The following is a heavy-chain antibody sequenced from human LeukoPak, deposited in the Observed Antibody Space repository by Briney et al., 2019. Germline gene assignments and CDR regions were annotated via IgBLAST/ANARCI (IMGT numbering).Heavy chain of an antibody. D-gene: IGHD2-2*01. CDR1: GFSFSNYW. CDR2: IKQDGSEK. V-gene: IGHV3-7*01. CDR3: ATYCSSTSCYYYYGMDV. Sequence: GGSLRLSCAASGFSFSNYWMNWVRQAPGKGLEWVANIKQDGSEKYYVDSVKGRFTISRDNAKNSLYLQMNSLRAEDTAVYYCATYCSSTSCYYYYGMDVWGQGTTVTVSS. J-gene: IGHJ6*02.